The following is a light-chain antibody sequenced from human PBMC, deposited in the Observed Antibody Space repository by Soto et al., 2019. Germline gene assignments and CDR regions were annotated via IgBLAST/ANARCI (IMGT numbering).Light chain of an antibody. Sequence: DIHITQSPSSRSSSVVYRFRMTCLASQSISSYLNWYQQKPGKAPKLLIYAASSLQSGVPSRFSGSGSGTDFTLTISSLQPEDFATYYCQQSYSTPPTFGQGTRLEIK. V-gene: IGKV1-39*01. CDR2: AAS. CDR1: QSISSY. J-gene: IGKJ5*01. CDR3: QQSYSTPPT.